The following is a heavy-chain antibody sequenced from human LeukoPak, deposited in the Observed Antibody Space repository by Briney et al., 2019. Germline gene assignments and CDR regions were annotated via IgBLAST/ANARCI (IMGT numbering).Heavy chain of an antibody. J-gene: IGHJ4*02. CDR2: IIPIFGTA. V-gene: IGHV1-69*06. D-gene: IGHD3-3*01. CDR1: GGTFSSYA. CDR3: AKVFNDFWSGYAAGR. Sequence: ASVKVSCKASGGTFSSYAISWVRQAPGQGLEWMGGIIPIFGTANYAQKFQGRVTITADKSTSTAYMELSSLRSEDTAVYYCAKVFNDFWSGYAAGRWGQGTLVTVSS.